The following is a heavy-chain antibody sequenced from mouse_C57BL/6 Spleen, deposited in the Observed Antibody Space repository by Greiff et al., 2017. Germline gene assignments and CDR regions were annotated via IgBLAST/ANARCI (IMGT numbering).Heavy chain of an antibody. CDR3: ARGNYGNYDAMDY. V-gene: IGHV1-80*01. Sequence: VKLQQSGAELVKPGASVKISCKASGYAFSSYWMNWVKQRPGKGLEWIGQIYPGDGDTNYNGKFKGKATLTADKSSSTAYMQLSSLTSEDSAVYFCARGNYGNYDAMDYWGQGTSVTVSS. CDR2: IYPGDGDT. CDR1: GYAFSSYW. J-gene: IGHJ4*01. D-gene: IGHD2-1*01.